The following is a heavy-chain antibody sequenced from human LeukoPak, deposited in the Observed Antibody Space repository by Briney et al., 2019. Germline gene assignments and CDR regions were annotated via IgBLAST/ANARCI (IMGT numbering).Heavy chain of an antibody. CDR3: ARESYCSGGSCYRFFGKQESVLYFNI. Sequence: GASVKVSCKASGYTFTSYGISWVRQAPGQGLEWMGWISAYNGNTNYAQKLQGRVTMTTDTSTSTAYMELSRLRSDDTAVYYCARESYCSGGSCYRFFGKQESVLYFNIWGQGTMVTVSS. D-gene: IGHD2-15*01. J-gene: IGHJ3*02. CDR2: ISAYNGNT. CDR1: GYTFTSYG. V-gene: IGHV1-18*01.